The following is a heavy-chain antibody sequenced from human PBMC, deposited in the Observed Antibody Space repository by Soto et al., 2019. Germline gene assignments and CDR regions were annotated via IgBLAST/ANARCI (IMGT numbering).Heavy chain of an antibody. D-gene: IGHD3-22*01. CDR1: GFTFDDYA. J-gene: IGHJ3*02. V-gene: IGHV3-9*01. Sequence: GGSLRLSCAASGFTFDDYAMHWVRQAPGKGLEWVSGISWNSGSIGYADSVKGRFTISRDNAKNSLYLQMNSLRAEDTALYYCAKDIRYDSSGTGENAFDIWGQGTMVTVS. CDR3: AKDIRYDSSGTGENAFDI. CDR2: ISWNSGSI.